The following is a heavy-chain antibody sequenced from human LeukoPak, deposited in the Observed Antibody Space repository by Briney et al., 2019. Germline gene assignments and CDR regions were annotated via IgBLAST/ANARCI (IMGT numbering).Heavy chain of an antibody. CDR1: GGSISNYY. CDR3: ARDMVDTPMVLDY. V-gene: IGHV4-59*12. J-gene: IGHJ4*02. Sequence: PSETLSLTCTVSGGSISNYYWSWIRQPPGKGLEWIGYIYYSGSTNYNPSLKSRVTISVDTSKNQFSLKLSSVTAADTAVYYCARDMVDTPMVLDYWGQGTLVTVSS. D-gene: IGHD5-18*01. CDR2: IYYSGST.